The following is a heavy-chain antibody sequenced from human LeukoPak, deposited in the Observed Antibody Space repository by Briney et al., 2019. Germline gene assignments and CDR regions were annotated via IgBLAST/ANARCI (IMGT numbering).Heavy chain of an antibody. J-gene: IGHJ6*02. CDR1: GYTFTSYG. CDR2: ISAYNGNT. CDR3: ARMDRTSTPGRPESKPGGGNDYYYGMDV. D-gene: IGHD4-23*01. V-gene: IGHV1-18*01. Sequence: ASVKVSCKASGYTFTSYGISWVRQAPGQGLEWMGWISAYNGNTNYAQKLQGRVTMTTDTSTSTAYMELRSLRSDDTAVYYCARMDRTSTPGRPESKPGGGNDYYYGMDVWGQGTTVTVSS.